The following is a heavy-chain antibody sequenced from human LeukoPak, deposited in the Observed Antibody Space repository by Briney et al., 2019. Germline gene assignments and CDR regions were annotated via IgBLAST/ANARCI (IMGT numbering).Heavy chain of an antibody. CDR2: IIPILGIA. D-gene: IGHD3-3*01. J-gene: IGHJ6*03. Sequence: ASVKVSCKASGGTFSSYAISWVRQAPGQGLEWMGRIIPILGIANYAQKFQGRVTITADKSTSTAYMELSSLRSEDTAVYYCARGGAIFGALYFYMDVWGKGTTVTVSS. CDR1: GGTFSSYA. V-gene: IGHV1-69*04. CDR3: ARGGAIFGALYFYMDV.